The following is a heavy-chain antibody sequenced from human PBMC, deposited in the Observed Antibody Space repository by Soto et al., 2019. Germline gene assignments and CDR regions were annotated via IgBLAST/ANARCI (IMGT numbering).Heavy chain of an antibody. J-gene: IGHJ4*02. D-gene: IGHD2-2*03. CDR1: GASISGSPYS. CDR2: IDFSANS. Sequence: SETLSLTCSVSGASISGSPYSWAWVRQPPNKELEWIGTIDFSANSDYSASLRSRVSISVDTSKNHFSLRLTSVAAADSAVYYCARRRGYTGYSSGDFFDYWGQGILVTVSS. CDR3: ARRRGYTGYSSGDFFDY. V-gene: IGHV4-39*02.